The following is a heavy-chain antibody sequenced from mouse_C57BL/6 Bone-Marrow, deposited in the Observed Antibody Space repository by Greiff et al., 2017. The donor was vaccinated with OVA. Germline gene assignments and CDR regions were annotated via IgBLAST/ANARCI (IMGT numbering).Heavy chain of an antibody. Sequence: QVQLQQPGTELVKPGASVKLSCKASGYTFTSYWMHWVKQRPGQGLEWIGNINPSNGGTNYNEKFKSKATLTVDKSSSTAYMQLSSLTSGDSAVYYGAVNDGYDGPPWFADWGQGTLVTVSA. J-gene: IGHJ3*01. CDR3: AVNDGYDGPPWFAD. CDR2: INPSNGGT. V-gene: IGHV1-53*01. D-gene: IGHD2-2*01. CDR1: GYTFTSYW.